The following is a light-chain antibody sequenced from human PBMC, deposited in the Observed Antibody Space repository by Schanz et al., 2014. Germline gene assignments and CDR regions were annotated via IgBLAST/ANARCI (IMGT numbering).Light chain of an antibody. V-gene: IGKV3-15*01. CDR2: GAS. J-gene: IGKJ2*01. CDR3: HQYHDWPPHT. CDR1: QSVSGN. Sequence: EIVMTQSPATLSVSPGETATLSCRASQSVSGNLAWYQQKPGQAPRLLIYGASTRATDVPARFSGSGSGTEFTLTISSLQSEDFAVYFCHQYHDWPPHTFGQGTRLEIK.